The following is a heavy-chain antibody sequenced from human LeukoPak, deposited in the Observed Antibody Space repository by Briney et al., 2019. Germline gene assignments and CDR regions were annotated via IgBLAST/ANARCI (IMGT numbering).Heavy chain of an antibody. CDR1: GYIFTDYA. V-gene: IGHV1-3*01. J-gene: IGHJ4*02. D-gene: IGHD4-17*01. CDR2: INAGNGKT. CDR3: ARARWTSTVTTYYLDF. Sequence: GASVKVPCKAPGYIFTDYAIQWVRQAPGQGLEWMGWINAGNGKTKYSQKFQGRVTITRDTSASTAYMELSGLRSDDTAVYYCARARWTSTVTTYYLDFWGQGTLVTVSS.